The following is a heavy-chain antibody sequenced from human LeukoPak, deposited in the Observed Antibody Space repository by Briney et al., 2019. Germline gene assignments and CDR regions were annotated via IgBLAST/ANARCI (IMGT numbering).Heavy chain of an antibody. Sequence: GGSLRLSCAASGFTFDDYAMHWVRQAPGKGLEWVSGINWNSGTIDYADSVKGRFTISRDNAKNSLYLQMNSLRAEDTALYYCARDSYDYYGMDVWGQGTTVTVSS. J-gene: IGHJ6*02. CDR1: GFTFDDYA. CDR3: ARDSYDYYGMDV. CDR2: INWNSGTI. V-gene: IGHV3-9*01.